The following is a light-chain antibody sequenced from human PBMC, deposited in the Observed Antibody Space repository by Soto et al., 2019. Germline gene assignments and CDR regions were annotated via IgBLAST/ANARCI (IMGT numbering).Light chain of an antibody. CDR2: EDS. J-gene: IGLJ1*01. CDR1: SNDIATIDY. V-gene: IGLV2-14*03. CDR3: CSFVDSGFYV. Sequence: QSVLTQPTSVSGSPGQSITISCTGNSNDIATIDYVSWYQQHPGKAPRLLIHEDSSRPPSISSRFSASKSGLTASLTISGLQGDDEADYYCCSFVDSGFYVFGTGTKVTVL.